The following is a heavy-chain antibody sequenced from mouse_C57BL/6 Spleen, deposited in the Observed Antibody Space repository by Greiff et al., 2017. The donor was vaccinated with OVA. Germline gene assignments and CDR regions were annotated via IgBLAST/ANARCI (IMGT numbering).Heavy chain of an antibody. Sequence: QVQLQQPGAELVKPGASVKLSCKASGYTFTSYWMHWVKQRPGQGLEWIGMIHPNSGSTNYNEKFKSKATLTVDKSSSTAYMQLSSLTSEDSAVYYCARGGYDGAWFAYGDQGTLVTVSA. V-gene: IGHV1-64*01. J-gene: IGHJ3*01. CDR2: IHPNSGST. D-gene: IGHD2-2*01. CDR1: GYTFTSYW. CDR3: ARGGYDGAWFAY.